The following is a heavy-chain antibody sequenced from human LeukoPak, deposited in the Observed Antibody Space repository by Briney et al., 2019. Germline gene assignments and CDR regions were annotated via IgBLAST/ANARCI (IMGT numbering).Heavy chain of an antibody. CDR3: ARQGQSSGWGERPFDI. J-gene: IGHJ3*02. CDR1: GGSISNYY. D-gene: IGHD6-19*01. V-gene: IGHV4-59*08. Sequence: SETLSLTCTVSGGSISNYYWNWIRQPPGKGLEWIGYIYYGGSTNYNPSLKSRVTISVDTSKNQFSLKLSSVTAADTAVYYCARQGQSSGWGERPFDIWGKGTMVTVSS. CDR2: IYYGGST.